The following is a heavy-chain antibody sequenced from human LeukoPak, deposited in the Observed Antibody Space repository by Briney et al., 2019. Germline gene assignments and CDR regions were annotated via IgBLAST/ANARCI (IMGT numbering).Heavy chain of an antibody. D-gene: IGHD3-10*01. V-gene: IGHV1-69*05. CDR2: IIPMFGTA. J-gene: IGHJ4*02. Sequence: ASVKVSCKASGGTFRRYAINWVRQAPGQGLEWMGGIIPMFGTANYAQKFQGRVTITTDESTSTAYMELSRLRSDDTAVYYCARAHTGGNYFDCWGQGTLVTVSS. CDR1: GGTFRRYA. CDR3: ARAHTGGNYFDC.